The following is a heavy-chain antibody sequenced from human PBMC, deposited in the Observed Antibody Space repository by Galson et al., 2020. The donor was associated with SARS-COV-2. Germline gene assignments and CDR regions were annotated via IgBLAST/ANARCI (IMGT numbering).Heavy chain of an antibody. Sequence: TGGSLRLSCAASGFTFRSYWMSWVRQAPGKGLEWVANIKQDGSEKYHVDSLKGRFTISRDNAKNSLYLQMNSLRAEDTAVYYCARGSSRYFYSYAMDVWGQGTTVTVSS. CDR3: ARGSSRYFYSYAMDV. D-gene: IGHD2-2*01. CDR1: GFTFRSYW. V-gene: IGHV3-7*01. J-gene: IGHJ6*02. CDR2: IKQDGSEK.